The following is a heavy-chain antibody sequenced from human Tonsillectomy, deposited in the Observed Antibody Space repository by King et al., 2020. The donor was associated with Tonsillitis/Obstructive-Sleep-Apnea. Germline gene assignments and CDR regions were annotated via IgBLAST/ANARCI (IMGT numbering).Heavy chain of an antibody. J-gene: IGHJ6*03. V-gene: IGHV4-39*01. CDR3: ARHSRDSSWGDYFYYMDV. CDR1: GGSVSSGDYY. D-gene: IGHD6-6*01. CDR2: IYYDGTT. Sequence: LQLQESGPGLVKPSETLSLTCTVSGGSVSSGDYYWGWIRQPPGKGLEWIGTIYYDGTTYYNPPLKSRVTISVAPSKNQFSLNLNSVTAADTAVYYCARHSRDSSWGDYFYYMDVWGKGTTVTVSS.